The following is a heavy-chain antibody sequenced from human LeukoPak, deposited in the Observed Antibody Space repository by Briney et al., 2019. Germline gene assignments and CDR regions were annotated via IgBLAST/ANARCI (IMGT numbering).Heavy chain of an antibody. CDR3: AKGAFGWNYVQWFDP. D-gene: IGHD1-7*01. J-gene: IGHJ5*02. CDR1: GFTFSSYG. Sequence: QAGGSLRLSCAASGFTFSSYGMHWGRQAPGKGLEWVAVISYDGSNKYYADSVKGRFTISRDNSKNTLYLQMNSLRAEDTAVYYCAKGAFGWNYVQWFDPWGQGTLVTVSS. V-gene: IGHV3-30*18. CDR2: ISYDGSNK.